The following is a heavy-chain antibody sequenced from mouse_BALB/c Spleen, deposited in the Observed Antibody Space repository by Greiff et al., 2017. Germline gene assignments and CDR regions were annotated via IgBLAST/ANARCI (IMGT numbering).Heavy chain of an antibody. V-gene: IGHV5-17*02. J-gene: IGHJ2*01. D-gene: IGHD1-1*01. CDR3: ARSDYGSSYDFDY. CDR2: ISSGSSTI. Sequence: EVMLVESGGGLVQPGGSRKLSCAASGFTFSSFGMHWVRQAPEKGLEWVAYISSGSSTIYYADTVKGRFTISRDNPKNTLFLQMTSLRSEDTAMYYCARSDYGSSYDFDYWGQGTTLTVSS. CDR1: GFTFSSFG.